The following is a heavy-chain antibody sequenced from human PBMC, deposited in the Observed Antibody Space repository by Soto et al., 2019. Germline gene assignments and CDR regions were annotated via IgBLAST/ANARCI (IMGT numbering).Heavy chain of an antibody. Sequence: PGGSLRLSCEPSGFPLSYYGVSWVRQAPGKGLEWVSTVSSGGGSTFYADSVKGRFTISRDNSKNTVSLQMNSLRVEDTAVYYCAKEAMDIVVDPGTGWSPAHYGMDFWGQGTTVTVSS. J-gene: IGHJ6*02. CDR3: AKEAMDIVVDPGTGWSPAHYGMDF. CDR2: VSSGGGST. V-gene: IGHV3-23*01. CDR1: GFPLSYYG. D-gene: IGHD2-15*01.